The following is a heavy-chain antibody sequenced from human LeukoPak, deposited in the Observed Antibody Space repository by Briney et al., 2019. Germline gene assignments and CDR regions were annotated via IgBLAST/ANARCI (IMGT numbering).Heavy chain of an antibody. D-gene: IGHD4-23*01. J-gene: IGHJ3*02. Sequence: PSQTLSLTCTVSGGSISSGSYYWNWIRQPAGKGLEWIGRIYTSGSTNYNPSLKSRVTISVDTSKNQFSLKLSSVTAADTAVYYCARSGGNSFQLGAYRKKKDAFDIWGQGTMVTVSS. V-gene: IGHV4-61*02. CDR2: IYTSGST. CDR3: ARSGGNSFQLGAYRKKKDAFDI. CDR1: GGSISSGSYY.